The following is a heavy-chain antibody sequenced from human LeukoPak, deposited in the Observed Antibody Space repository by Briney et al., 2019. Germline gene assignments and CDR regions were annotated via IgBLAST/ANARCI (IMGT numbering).Heavy chain of an antibody. J-gene: IGHJ4*02. D-gene: IGHD1-26*01. CDR3: ARGREDSGSYGTGFDY. CDR1: GYTFTSYG. Sequence: ASVKVSCKASGYTFTSYGISWVRQAPGQGLEWMGWISAYNGNTNYAQKLQGRVTMTTDTSTSTAYMELRSLRSDDTAVYYCARGREDSGSYGTGFDYWGQGTLVTVSS. V-gene: IGHV1-18*01. CDR2: ISAYNGNT.